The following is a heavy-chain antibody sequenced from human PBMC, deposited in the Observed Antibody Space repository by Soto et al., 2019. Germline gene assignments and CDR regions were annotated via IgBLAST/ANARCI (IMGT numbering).Heavy chain of an antibody. CDR2: ISYEGINI. V-gene: IGHV3-30*18. CDR1: GFSFSDYG. J-gene: IGHJ3*02. Sequence: PGGSLRLSCAASGFSFSDYGMHWVRQAPGKGLEWVAVISYEGINIFYADSVKGRFTISRDNSKNTLYLQMNSLRVEDTAVYYCAKDWKSTGPHAFDIWGQGTMVTVSS. D-gene: IGHD1-1*01. CDR3: AKDWKSTGPHAFDI.